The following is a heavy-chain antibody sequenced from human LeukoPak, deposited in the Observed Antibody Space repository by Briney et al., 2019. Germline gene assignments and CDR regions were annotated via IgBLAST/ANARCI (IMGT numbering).Heavy chain of an antibody. J-gene: IGHJ4*02. Sequence: GGSLRLSCAASGFTFSSFEMNWVRQAPGKGLEWVSSISYTAGYIYYADSMKGRFTISRDNAGNSLYLQMNSLRVEDTAVYYCASTFSAGSIRWEYFDYWGQGALVTVSS. D-gene: IGHD6-13*01. CDR2: ISYTAGYI. CDR3: ASTFSAGSIRWEYFDY. V-gene: IGHV3-21*06. CDR1: GFTFSSFE.